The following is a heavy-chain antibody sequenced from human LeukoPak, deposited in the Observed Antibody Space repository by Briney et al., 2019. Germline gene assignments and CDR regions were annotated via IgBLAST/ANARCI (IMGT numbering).Heavy chain of an antibody. V-gene: IGHV1-8*01. CDR2: MNPNSGNT. J-gene: IGHJ4*02. CDR1: GYTFTSYD. CDR3: ARVRGIAVAGTPQTPYYFDY. Sequence: ASVKVSCKASGYTFTSYDINWVRQATGQGLEWMGWMNPNSGNTGYAQKFQGRVTMTRNTSISTAYMELSSLRAEDTAVYYCARVRGIAVAGTPQTPYYFDYWGQGTLVTVSS. D-gene: IGHD6-19*01.